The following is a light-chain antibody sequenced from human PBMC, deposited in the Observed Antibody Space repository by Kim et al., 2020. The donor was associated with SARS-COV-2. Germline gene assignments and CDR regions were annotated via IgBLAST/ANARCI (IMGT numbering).Light chain of an antibody. CDR2: LAS. V-gene: IGKV1-5*03. CDR3: QHYSRFPYT. Sequence: SASVGDRVPITRRASENIAPWLAWYQQRPGRAPRLLIYLASNLENGVPSRFSGTGSGTEFSLSITSLQPDDFASYYCQHYSRFPYTFGQGTKLEI. J-gene: IGKJ2*01. CDR1: ENIAPW.